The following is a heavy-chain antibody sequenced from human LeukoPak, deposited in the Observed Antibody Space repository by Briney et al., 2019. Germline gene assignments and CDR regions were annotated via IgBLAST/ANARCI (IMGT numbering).Heavy chain of an antibody. V-gene: IGHV3-74*01. CDR2: INTDVTST. CDR3: TRGRSGYYFDY. CDR1: GFTFSDYW. J-gene: IGHJ4*02. Sequence: GGSLRLSCAASGFTFSDYWMHWVRQVPGKGLVWVARINTDVTSTNSADSVKGRFTISRDNAKNTLYLQMNSLRPEDTALYFCTRGRSGYYFDYWGQGTLVTVSS.